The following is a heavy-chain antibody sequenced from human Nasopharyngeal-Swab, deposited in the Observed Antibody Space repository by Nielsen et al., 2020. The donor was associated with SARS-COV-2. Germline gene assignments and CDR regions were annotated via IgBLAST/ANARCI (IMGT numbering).Heavy chain of an antibody. D-gene: IGHD5-12*01. J-gene: IGHJ4*02. V-gene: IGHV3-48*04. CDR1: GFTFSPYT. Sequence: GESLKISRATSGFTFSPYTMTWVRQAPGKGLQWISYITSGNSVQYADSVRGRFTISRDNAKSSLYMQMNSLTAEDTAVYYCARERGGGYGDYWGQGTLVTVSS. CDR3: ARERGGGYGDY. CDR2: ITSGNSV.